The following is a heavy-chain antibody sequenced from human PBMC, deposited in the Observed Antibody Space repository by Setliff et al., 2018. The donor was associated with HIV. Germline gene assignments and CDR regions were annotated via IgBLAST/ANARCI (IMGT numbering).Heavy chain of an antibody. CDR3: TRQSPVAGSGAFDI. J-gene: IGHJ3*02. V-gene: IGHV4-61*02. CDR2: IYTSGNTNNNPST. D-gene: IGHD6-19*01. Sequence: TLSLTCTVSGDSISSGGYYWSWIRQPAGQGLEWIGRIYTSGNTNNNPSTNYNPSLKSRITISLETSRNQFSLRVTSVTATDTAVYYCTRQSPVAGSGAFDIWGQGTMVTVSS. CDR1: GDSISSGGYY.